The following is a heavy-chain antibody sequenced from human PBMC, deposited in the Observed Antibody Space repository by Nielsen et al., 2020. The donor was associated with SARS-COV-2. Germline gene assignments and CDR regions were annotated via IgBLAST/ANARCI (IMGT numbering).Heavy chain of an antibody. D-gene: IGHD2-15*01. Sequence: GGSLRLSCAASGFTFSSYGMHWVRQAPGKGLEWVAVIWYDGSKKYYGDSVKGRFTISRDNSKNTLYLQMNSLRAEDTAVYYCARIGYCSGGSCFHNWFDPWGQGTLVTVSS. CDR1: GFTFSSYG. J-gene: IGHJ5*02. CDR2: IWYDGSKK. CDR3: ARIGYCSGGSCFHNWFDP. V-gene: IGHV3-33*01.